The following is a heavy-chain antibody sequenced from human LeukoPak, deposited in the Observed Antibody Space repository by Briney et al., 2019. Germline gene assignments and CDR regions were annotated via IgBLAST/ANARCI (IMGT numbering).Heavy chain of an antibody. Sequence: ASVKVSCKASGYTFTSYYMHWVRQAPGQGLEWMGIINPSGGSTSYAQKFQGRVTMTRDTSISTAYMEMSRLRSDDTAVYYCAREIWSYYYGSGNNDAFGIWGQGTMVTVSS. J-gene: IGHJ3*02. CDR2: INPSGGST. CDR3: AREIWSYYYGSGNNDAFGI. D-gene: IGHD3-10*01. CDR1: GYTFTSYY. V-gene: IGHV1-46*01.